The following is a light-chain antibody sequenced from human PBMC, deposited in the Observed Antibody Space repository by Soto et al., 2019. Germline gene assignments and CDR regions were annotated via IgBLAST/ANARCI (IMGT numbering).Light chain of an antibody. V-gene: IGLV4-69*01. CDR2: VNSDGSH. Sequence: QPVLTQSPSASASLGASVKLTCTLSSGHSSYAIAWHQQQPEKGPRYLMKVNSDGSHSKGDGIPDRFSGSSSGAERYLTISSLQSEDEADYYCQTWGTGIGVFGGGTTLTVL. CDR3: QTWGTGIGV. J-gene: IGLJ3*02. CDR1: SGHSSYA.